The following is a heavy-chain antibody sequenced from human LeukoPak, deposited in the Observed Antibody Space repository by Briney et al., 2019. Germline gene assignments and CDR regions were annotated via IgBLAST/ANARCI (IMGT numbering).Heavy chain of an antibody. CDR1: GYTFSNYG. J-gene: IGHJ4*02. V-gene: IGHV1-18*01. CDR3: ARTWIQLWPGTADY. CDR2: ISAHNGNT. Sequence: GASVKVSCKASGYTFSNYGITWVRQAPGQGLEWMGWISAHNGNTNCAQKLQGRVTMTTDTSTSTAYMELRSLRSDDTAVYYCARTWIQLWPGTADYWGQGTLVTVSS. D-gene: IGHD5-18*01.